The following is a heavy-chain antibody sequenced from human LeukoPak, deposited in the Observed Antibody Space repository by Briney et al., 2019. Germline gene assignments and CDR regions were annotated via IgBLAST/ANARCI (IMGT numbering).Heavy chain of an antibody. Sequence: GESLKISCKGSGDSFTSYWIGWVRQMPGKGLEWMGIIYPGDSDTRYSPSFQGQVTISADKSISTAYLQWSSLKASDTAMYYCARRMTYGYLDYGMDVWGQGTTVTVSS. CDR2: IYPGDSDT. CDR1: GDSFTSYW. V-gene: IGHV5-51*01. J-gene: IGHJ6*02. CDR3: ARRMTYGYLDYGMDV. D-gene: IGHD1-1*01.